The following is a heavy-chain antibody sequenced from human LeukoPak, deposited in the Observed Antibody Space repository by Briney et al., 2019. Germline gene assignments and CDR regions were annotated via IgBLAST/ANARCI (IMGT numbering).Heavy chain of an antibody. J-gene: IGHJ4*02. CDR2: TYYRSKWYS. CDR3: ARGTWGSTYYFDY. V-gene: IGHV6-1*01. D-gene: IGHD7-27*01. Sequence: SQTLSLTCAISGDSLSANNTAWNWIRQSPSRGPERLGRTYYRSKWYSNYAVSVKSRITINPDTSKNQFSLQLNSMTPEDTAVYYCARGTWGSTYYFDYWGQGTLVTVSS. CDR1: GDSLSANNTA.